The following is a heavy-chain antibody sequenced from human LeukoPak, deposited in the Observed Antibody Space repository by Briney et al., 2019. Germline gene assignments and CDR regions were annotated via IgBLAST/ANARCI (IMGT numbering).Heavy chain of an antibody. J-gene: IGHJ4*02. CDR3: AKAQGDSSSWYVPAPDY. V-gene: IGHV3-7*01. D-gene: IGHD6-13*01. CDR1: GFTFSNYW. CDR2: VKQDGSET. Sequence: PGGSLRLSCAASGFTFSNYWMTWVRQAPGKGLEWVANVKQDGSETYYMDSLRGRFTISRDNAKNSLYLQMNSLRAEDTAVYYCAKAQGDSSSWYVPAPDYWGQGTLVTVSS.